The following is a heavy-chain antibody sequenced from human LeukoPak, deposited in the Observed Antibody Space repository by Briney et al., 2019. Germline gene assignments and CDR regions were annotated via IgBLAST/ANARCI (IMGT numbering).Heavy chain of an antibody. V-gene: IGHV3-48*01. CDR3: VAILVSGAIWQFDL. Sequence: GGSLRLSCAGSGFTFSSFAMVWVRQAPGKGLEWVSHISSSSSVIYYADSVKGRFTISKDTSKNTLYLQMNSLRAEDTAVYYCVAILVSGAIWQFDLWGRGTLVTVSS. CDR1: GFTFSSFA. D-gene: IGHD2-2*02. CDR2: ISSSSSVI. J-gene: IGHJ2*01.